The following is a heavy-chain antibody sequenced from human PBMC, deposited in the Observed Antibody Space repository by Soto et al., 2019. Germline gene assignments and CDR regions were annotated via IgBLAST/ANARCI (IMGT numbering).Heavy chain of an antibody. Sequence: EVQLLDSGGGLVQPGGSLRLSCAASGFTFSNYAMTWVRQAPGKGLEWVSAINGDGGGNGGSTYYADSVKGRFTISRDNSRNTLYLLMDTLRVEDTAVYYCAKRPLTWYLGLDYWGQGALVTVSS. CDR3: AKRPLTWYLGLDY. J-gene: IGHJ4*02. D-gene: IGHD3-9*01. CDR2: INGDGGGNGGST. CDR1: GFTFSNYA. V-gene: IGHV3-23*01.